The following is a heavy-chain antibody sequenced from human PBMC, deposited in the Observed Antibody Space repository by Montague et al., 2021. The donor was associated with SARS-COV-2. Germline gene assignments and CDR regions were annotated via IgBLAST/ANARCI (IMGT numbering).Heavy chain of an antibody. V-gene: IGHV4-59*01. Sequence: SETLSLTCTVSGGSISRYSWTWIRQPPGKGLEWIGYIYNSGSTXXXPSXXXRVTISVDTSKNQFSLKLSSVAAADTAMYYCARVGRGSSWYEVAFDIWGQGTMVTVSS. J-gene: IGHJ3*02. CDR2: IYNSGST. CDR1: GGSISRYS. D-gene: IGHD6-13*01. CDR3: ARVGRGSSWYEVAFDI.